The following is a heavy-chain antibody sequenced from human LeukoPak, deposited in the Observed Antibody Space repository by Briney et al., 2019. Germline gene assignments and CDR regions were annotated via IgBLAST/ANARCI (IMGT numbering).Heavy chain of an antibody. Sequence: SETLSLTCAVYGGSFSGYYWSWIRQPPGKGLEWIGEINHSGSTNYNPSLKSRVTISVDTSKNQFSLKLSSVTAADTAVYYCARGRAAMVTVDYWGQGTLVTVS. V-gene: IGHV4-34*01. CDR3: ARGRAAMVTVDY. CDR2: INHSGST. J-gene: IGHJ4*02. D-gene: IGHD5-18*01. CDR1: GGSFSGYY.